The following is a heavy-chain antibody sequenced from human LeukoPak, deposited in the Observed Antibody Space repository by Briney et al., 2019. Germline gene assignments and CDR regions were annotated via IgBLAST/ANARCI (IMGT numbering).Heavy chain of an antibody. CDR3: GSGYLFDY. Sequence: PSETLSLTCTVSGGSVSSGSYYWSWIRQPPGKGLEWIGYIYYSGSTNYNPSLKSRVTISVDTSKNQFSLKLSSVTAADTAVYYCGSGYLFDYWGQGTLVTVSS. D-gene: IGHD3-22*01. CDR1: GGSVSSGSYY. V-gene: IGHV4-61*01. J-gene: IGHJ4*02. CDR2: IYYSGST.